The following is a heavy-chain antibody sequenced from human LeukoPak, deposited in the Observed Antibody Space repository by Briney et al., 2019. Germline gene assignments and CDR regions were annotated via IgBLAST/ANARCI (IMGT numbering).Heavy chain of an antibody. CDR3: ERCGYYASSGSSLDY. J-gene: IGHJ4*02. D-gene: IGHD3-22*01. V-gene: IGHV4-38-2*02. CDR1: GYSISSGYY. Sequence: SETLSLTCTVSGYSISSGYYWGWIRQPPGKGLEGIGSIYHSGSTYYNPSLKSRVTISVDTSTNQFYMKLSSATAADTAVYYCERCGYYASSGSSLDYWGQGTLVTVSS. CDR2: IYHSGST.